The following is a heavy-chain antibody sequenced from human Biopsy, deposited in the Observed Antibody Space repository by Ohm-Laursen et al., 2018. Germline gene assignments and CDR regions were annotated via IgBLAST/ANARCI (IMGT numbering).Heavy chain of an antibody. J-gene: IGHJ4*02. V-gene: IGHV1-24*01. CDR2: FAPENGKT. CDR1: GYTLTELS. Sequence: SSVKVSCKVSGYTLTELSMHWVRQAPGKGLEWVGGFAPENGKTVYAQNFQARVSMTEDTSTDTAYMELRSLRSEDTAVYYCAADINDWNVNYWGQGTQVTVSS. CDR3: AADINDWNVNY. D-gene: IGHD1-1*01.